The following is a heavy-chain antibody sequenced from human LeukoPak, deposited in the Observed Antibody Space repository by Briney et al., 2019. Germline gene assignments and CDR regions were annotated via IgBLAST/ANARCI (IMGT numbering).Heavy chain of an antibody. Sequence: GGSLRLSCAASGFTFSSYGMHWVRQAPGKGLEWVAFIRYDGSNKYYADSVKGRFTISRDNSKNTLYLQMNSLRAEDTAVYYCAKDPLRYYYGSGSVFDPWGQGTLVTVSS. J-gene: IGHJ5*02. D-gene: IGHD3-10*01. V-gene: IGHV3-30*02. CDR2: IRYDGSNK. CDR3: AKDPLRYYYGSGSVFDP. CDR1: GFTFSSYG.